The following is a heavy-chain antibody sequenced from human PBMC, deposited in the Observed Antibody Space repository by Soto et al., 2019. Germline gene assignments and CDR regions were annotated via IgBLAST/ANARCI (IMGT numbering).Heavy chain of an antibody. CDR1: GFTFSSYA. J-gene: IGHJ5*02. CDR3: AKVAYYYDSRGGWFDP. Sequence: EVPLLESGGGLVQPGGSLRLSCAASGFTFSSYAMSWVRQAPGKGLEWVSAISGSGGSTYYADSVKGRFTISRDNSKNTLYLQMNSLRAEDTAVYYCAKVAYYYDSRGGWFDPWGQGTLVTVSS. D-gene: IGHD3-22*01. V-gene: IGHV3-23*01. CDR2: ISGSGGST.